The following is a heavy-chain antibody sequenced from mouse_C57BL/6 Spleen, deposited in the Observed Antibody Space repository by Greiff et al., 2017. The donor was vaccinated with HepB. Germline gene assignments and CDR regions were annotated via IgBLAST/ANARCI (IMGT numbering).Heavy chain of an antibody. CDR1: GYTFTDYY. CDR2: IYPGSGNT. Sequence: QVQLQQSGAELVRPGASVKLSCKASGYTFTDYYINWVKQRPGQGLEWIARIYPGSGNTYYNEKFKGKATLTAEKSSSTAYMQLSSLTSEDSAVYYCARLNTVVEAVYAMDCWGQGTSVTVSS. D-gene: IGHD1-1*01. V-gene: IGHV1-76*01. J-gene: IGHJ4*01. CDR3: ARLNTVVEAVYAMDC.